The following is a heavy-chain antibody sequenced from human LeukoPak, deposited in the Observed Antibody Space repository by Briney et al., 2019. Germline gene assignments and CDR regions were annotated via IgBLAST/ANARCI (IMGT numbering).Heavy chain of an antibody. CDR2: MNPNSGNT. D-gene: IGHD2-8*02. CDR1: GYTFTSYD. Sequence: ASVKVSCKASGYTFTSYDINWVRQATGQGLEWMGWMNPNSGNTGYAQKFQGRVTMTRNTSISTAYMELSSLRSEDTAVYYCARGARYCTGGVRRRPGLYYFDYWGQGTLVTVSS. CDR3: ARGARYCTGGVRRRPGLYYFDY. V-gene: IGHV1-8*01. J-gene: IGHJ4*02.